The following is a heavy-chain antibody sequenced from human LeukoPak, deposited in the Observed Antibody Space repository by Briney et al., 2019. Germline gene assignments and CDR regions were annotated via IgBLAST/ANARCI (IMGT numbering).Heavy chain of an antibody. CDR1: GGSFSSTSYY. CDR3: ARAVAGRRYFDY. Sequence: PSQTLSLTCTVSGGSFSSTSYYWGWIRQPPGKGLEWIGYIYYSGSTNYNPSLKSRVTISVDTSKNQFCLKLSSVTAADTAVYYCARAVAGRRYFDYWGQGTLVTVSS. D-gene: IGHD6-19*01. J-gene: IGHJ4*02. V-gene: IGHV4-61*01. CDR2: IYYSGST.